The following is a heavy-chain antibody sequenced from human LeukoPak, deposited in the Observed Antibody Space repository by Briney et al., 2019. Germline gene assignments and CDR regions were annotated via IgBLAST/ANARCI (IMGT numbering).Heavy chain of an antibody. CDR2: IKQDGSET. J-gene: IGHJ4*02. D-gene: IGHD3-10*01. V-gene: IGHV3-7*01. CDR3: ARDEGIRAFDY. CDR1: GFSFSTYW. Sequence: GGSLRLSCAASGFSFSTYWMSWVRQAPGKGLEWVANIKQDGSETYYVDSMKGRFTISRDNAKNSLYLQMNSLRAEDTAVYYCARDEGIRAFDYSGQGTLVTVSS.